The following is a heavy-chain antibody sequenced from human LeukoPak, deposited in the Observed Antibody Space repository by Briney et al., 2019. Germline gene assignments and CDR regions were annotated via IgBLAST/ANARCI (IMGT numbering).Heavy chain of an antibody. CDR1: GGSISSTNW. Sequence: SGTLSLTCGVSGGSISSTNWWSWVRQPPGQGLEWIGEISLSGRTNYNPSLNSRVTMSLDESKNQLSLNLTSVTAADTAIYYCSRESGPFCPFGYWGQGTLVTVPP. D-gene: IGHD1-26*01. J-gene: IGHJ4*02. V-gene: IGHV4-4*02. CDR2: ISLSGRT. CDR3: SRESGPFCPFGY.